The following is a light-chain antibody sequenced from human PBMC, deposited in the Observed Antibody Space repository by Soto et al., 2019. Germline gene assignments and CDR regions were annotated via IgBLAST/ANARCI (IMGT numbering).Light chain of an antibody. V-gene: IGKV3-15*01. CDR3: QHYNTWPPWT. CDR2: SAS. Sequence: EIVMTQSPATLSVSPGERATLSCRASPSVSSNLAWYQQKPGQAPRLLIYSASTRATGIPARFSGGGSWTEFTLTISSLQSEDFAVYYCQHYNTWPPWTFVKGTKVEIK. CDR1: PSVSSN. J-gene: IGKJ1*01.